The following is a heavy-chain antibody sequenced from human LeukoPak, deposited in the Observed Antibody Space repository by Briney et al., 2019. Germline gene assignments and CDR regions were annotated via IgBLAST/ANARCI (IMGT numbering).Heavy chain of an antibody. CDR1: GGSVSSSSYY. CDR3: ARDGYYDSSGYYPRYFQH. Sequence: SETLSLTCSVSGGSVSSSSYYWSWIRQPPGKGLEWIGYIYYSGRASYNPSHKSRVIISIDTSKNQFSLKLSSVTAADTAMYYCARDGYYDSSGYYPRYFQHWGQGTLVTVSS. V-gene: IGHV4-61*01. J-gene: IGHJ1*01. D-gene: IGHD3-22*01. CDR2: IYYSGRA.